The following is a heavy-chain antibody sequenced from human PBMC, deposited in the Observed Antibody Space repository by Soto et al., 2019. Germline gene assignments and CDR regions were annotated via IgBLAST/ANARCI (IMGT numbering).Heavy chain of an antibody. D-gene: IGHD3-16*02. J-gene: IGHJ4*02. V-gene: IGHV3-48*04. CDR2: ISSSGSTI. CDR3: TRIRPLGADFYC. Sequence: GSLRLSCAASGFRFSSYWMNWVRQAPGKGLEWVSYISSSGSTIYYADSVKGRFTISRDNAKNSLYLQMNSLRAEDTAVYYCTRIRPLGADFYCWGQGPLVTVSS. CDR1: GFRFSSYW.